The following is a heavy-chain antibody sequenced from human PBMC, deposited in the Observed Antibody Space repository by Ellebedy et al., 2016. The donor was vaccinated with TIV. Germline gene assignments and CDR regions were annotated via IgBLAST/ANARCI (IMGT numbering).Heavy chain of an antibody. CDR2: VSADGSRR. D-gene: IGHD6-13*01. CDR1: GFAFSRCA. V-gene: IGHV3-30*18. CDR3: AKPSDPNPGYSASWATYFDY. Sequence: GGSLRLSXAASGFAFSRCAMHWVRQAPGKGLEWVAVVSADGSRRSYADSVKGRFTISRDNSKNTLFVQMNSLTAEDTAVYYCAKPSDPNPGYSASWATYFDYWGQGTLVTVSS. J-gene: IGHJ4*02.